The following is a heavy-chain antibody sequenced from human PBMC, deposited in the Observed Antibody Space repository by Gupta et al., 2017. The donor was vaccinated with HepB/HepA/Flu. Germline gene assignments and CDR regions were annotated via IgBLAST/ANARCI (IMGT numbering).Heavy chain of an antibody. J-gene: IGHJ4*02. CDR1: EFTFGNYW. V-gene: IGHV3-7*01. CDR2: INEDGSEK. CDR3: MGGYKVDS. Sequence: EVQLVESGGGWVQPGGSLRISCVASEFTFGNYWMGWVRQAPGKGLEWLANINEDGSEKNYVASVRGRFTISRDNAKNSLYLQMNSLRVEDTAVYQCMGGYKVDSWGQGTVVTVAS. D-gene: IGHD3-10*01.